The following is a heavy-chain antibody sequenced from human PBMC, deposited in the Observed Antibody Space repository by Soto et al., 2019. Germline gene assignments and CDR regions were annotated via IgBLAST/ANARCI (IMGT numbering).Heavy chain of an antibody. CDR3: AMVLRLGDAFDI. CDR2: ISYDGSNK. V-gene: IGHV3-30*03. J-gene: IGHJ3*02. D-gene: IGHD3-16*01. CDR1: GFTFSSYG. Sequence: QVQLVESGGGVVQPGRSLRLSCAASGFTFSSYGMHWVRQAPGKGLEWVAVISYDGSNKYYADYVKGRFTISRDNSKNTLYLQMNSLSAEDTAVYYCAMVLRLGDAFDIWGQGTMVTVSS.